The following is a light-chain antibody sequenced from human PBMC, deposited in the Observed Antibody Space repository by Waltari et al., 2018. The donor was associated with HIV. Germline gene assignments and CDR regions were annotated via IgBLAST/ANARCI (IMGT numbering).Light chain of an antibody. V-gene: IGLV2-8*01. CDR2: EVN. CDR3: NSYAGSNNWV. CDR1: SSDVGGSKY. Sequence: QSALTQPPSASGSPGQSVTISSTGTSSDVGGSKYLSWYQQHPGKAPKLIIYEVNKRPSGVPDRFSGSKSANTASLTVSGLQADDEADYYCNSYAGSNNWVFGGGTKLTVL. J-gene: IGLJ3*02.